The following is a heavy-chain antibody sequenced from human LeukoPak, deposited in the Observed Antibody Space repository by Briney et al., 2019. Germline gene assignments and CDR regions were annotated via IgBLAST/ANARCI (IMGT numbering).Heavy chain of an antibody. CDR2: IKGDGSHT. V-gene: IGHV3-74*01. CDR3: VRDWDHFDFDS. CDR1: GFTFSNYW. D-gene: IGHD3-9*01. Sequence: GGSLRPSCAASGFTFSNYWMHWVRQAPGKGLVWVSRIKGDGSHTIYADSVKGRFTISRDNAKNTLYLQMKSLRAEDTAVYYCVRDWDHFDFDSWGQGTLVTVSS. J-gene: IGHJ5*01.